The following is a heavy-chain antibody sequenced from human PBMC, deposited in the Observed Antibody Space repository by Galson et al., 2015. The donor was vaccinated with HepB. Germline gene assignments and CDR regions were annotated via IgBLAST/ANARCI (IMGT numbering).Heavy chain of an antibody. Sequence: SETLSLTCTVSGGSVSSGSYYWSWIRQPPGKGLEWIGTIYYSGSTNYNPSLKSRVTIFVDTSKNQFSLKLRSLTAADTAVYYCARRVGDSYCSSSGCYQWFDPWGQGTLVIVSP. CDR3: ARRVGDSYCSSSGCYQWFDP. J-gene: IGHJ5*02. CDR2: IYYSGST. D-gene: IGHD2-2*01. V-gene: IGHV4-39*01. CDR1: GGSVSSGSYY.